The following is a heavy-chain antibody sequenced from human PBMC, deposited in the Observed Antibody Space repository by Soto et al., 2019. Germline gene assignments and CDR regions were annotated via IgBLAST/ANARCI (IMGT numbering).Heavy chain of an antibody. J-gene: IGHJ4*02. Sequence: GGSLRLSCAASGFTFSIYGMHWVRHAPGKGLEWVAVISYDGSNKYYADSVKGRFTISRDNSKNTLYLQMNSLRAEDTAVYYCAKSDGGSYPYFDYWGQGTLVTVSS. CDR1: GFTFSIYG. CDR3: AKSDGGSYPYFDY. CDR2: ISYDGSNK. D-gene: IGHD1-26*01. V-gene: IGHV3-30*18.